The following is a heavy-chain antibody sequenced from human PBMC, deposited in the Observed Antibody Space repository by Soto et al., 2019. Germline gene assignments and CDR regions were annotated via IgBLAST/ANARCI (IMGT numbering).Heavy chain of an antibody. Sequence: GGSLRLSCGASGFTFSSYSMNWVRQAPGKGLEWVSYISSSSSTIYYADSVKGRFTISRDNAKNSLYLQMNSLRAEDTAVYYSANGGSGTTVVTNYFDYWGQGTLVTVSS. D-gene: IGHD4-17*01. CDR1: GFTFSSYS. CDR2: ISSSSSTI. CDR3: ANGGSGTTVVTNYFDY. J-gene: IGHJ4*02. V-gene: IGHV3-48*01.